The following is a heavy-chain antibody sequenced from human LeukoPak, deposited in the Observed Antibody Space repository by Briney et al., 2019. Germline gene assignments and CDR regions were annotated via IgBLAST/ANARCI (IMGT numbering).Heavy chain of an antibody. CDR2: IKSDGSLT. CDR3: TREIAVVPAASLGY. D-gene: IGHD2-2*01. Sequence: PGGSLRLSCAASGLTFSSYWMHWVRQAPGKGLVWVSRIKSDGSLTNYADSVRGRFTISRDDAKNTLYLQMNSLRAEDTAVYYCTREIAVVPAASLGYWGQGTLVTVSS. CDR1: GLTFSSYW. V-gene: IGHV3-74*01. J-gene: IGHJ4*02.